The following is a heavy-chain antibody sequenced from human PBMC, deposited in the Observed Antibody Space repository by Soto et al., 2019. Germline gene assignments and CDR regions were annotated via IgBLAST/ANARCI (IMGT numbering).Heavy chain of an antibody. V-gene: IGHV3-30*18. CDR1: GFTFSSYG. CDR3: AKDRDGYNDYYYYGMDV. D-gene: IGHD5-12*01. CDR2: ISYDGSNK. J-gene: IGHJ6*02. Sequence: QVQLVESGGGVVQPGRSLRLSCAASGFTFSSYGMHWVSQAPGKGLEWVAVISYDGSNKYYADSVKGRFTISRDNSKNTLYLQMNSLRAEDTAVYYCAKDRDGYNDYYYYGMDVWGQGTTVTVSS.